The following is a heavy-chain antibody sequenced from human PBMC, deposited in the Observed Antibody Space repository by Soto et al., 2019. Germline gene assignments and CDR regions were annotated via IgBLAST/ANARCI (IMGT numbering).Heavy chain of an antibody. J-gene: IGHJ4*02. V-gene: IGHV3-11*01. CDR2: ISGDGRDI. Sequence: PGGSLRLSCAASGFTFSDHFMTWIRQAPGKGLEWISYISGDGRDIYQPDSVKGRFTVSRDNAKNPVYLQMSSLRAEDTAIYYCAGDPYYYASDYWGQGTLVTVS. CDR3: AGDPYYYASDY. D-gene: IGHD3-10*01. CDR1: GFTFSDHF.